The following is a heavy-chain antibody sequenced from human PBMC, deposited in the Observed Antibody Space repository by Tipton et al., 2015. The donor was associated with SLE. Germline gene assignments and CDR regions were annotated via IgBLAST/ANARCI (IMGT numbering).Heavy chain of an antibody. V-gene: IGHV1-69*05. CDR3: ARVGLVVPADIPYYYYGMDV. J-gene: IGHJ6*02. Sequence: QLVQSGAEVKKPGSSVKVSCKASGGTFSSYAISWVRQAPGQGLEWMGGIIPIFGTANYAQKFQGRVTITTDESTTTAYMELSSLRSEDTAVYYCARVGLVVPADIPYYYYGMDVWGQGTTVSVSS. CDR1: GGTFSSYA. D-gene: IGHD2-2*01. CDR2: IIPIFGTA.